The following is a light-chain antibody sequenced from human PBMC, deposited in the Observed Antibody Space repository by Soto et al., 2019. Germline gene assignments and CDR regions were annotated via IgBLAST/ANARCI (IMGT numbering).Light chain of an antibody. Sequence: QSVLTQPPSVAAAPGQKGTISCSGNSSNIGGNSVSWYQQHPGTAPKLLIYDDNKRPSGIPDRFSGSKSGTSATLGITGFQTGDEADYYCGSCDSSRSAYVFGTGTKVTV. J-gene: IGLJ1*01. V-gene: IGLV1-51*01. CDR3: GSCDSSRSAYV. CDR2: DDN. CDR1: SSNIGGNS.